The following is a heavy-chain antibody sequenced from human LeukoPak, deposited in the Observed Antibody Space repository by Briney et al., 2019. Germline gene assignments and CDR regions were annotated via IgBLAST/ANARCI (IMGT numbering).Heavy chain of an antibody. CDR3: ARGRWLGNPVDY. J-gene: IGHJ4*02. CDR1: GGSFSGYY. V-gene: IGHV4-34*01. CDR2: INHSGST. D-gene: IGHD6-19*01. Sequence: PSETLSLTCAVYGGSFSGYYWSWIRQPPGKGLEWIGEINHSGSTNYNPSLKSRVTISVDTSKNQFSLKLSSVTAADTAVYYCARGRWLGNPVDYWGQGTLVTVSS.